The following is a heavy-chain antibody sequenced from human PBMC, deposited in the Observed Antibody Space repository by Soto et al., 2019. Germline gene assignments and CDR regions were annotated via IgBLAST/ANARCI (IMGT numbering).Heavy chain of an antibody. CDR2: IYPEDSET. J-gene: IGHJ4*02. V-gene: IGHV5-51*03. CDR3: TKGGERAVPRLPDWVCGH. CDR1: GYSFTNYW. D-gene: IGHD3-16*01. Sequence: EVQLEQSGAEVIQPGESLKISCKGSGYSFTNYWIGWVRQMPGKDLEWIGIIYPEDSETRYSPSFQGLVTISVDKSISTAHLQRDSPQGSDTPPYFCTKGGERAVPRLPDWVCGHWGQGTPVTVSS.